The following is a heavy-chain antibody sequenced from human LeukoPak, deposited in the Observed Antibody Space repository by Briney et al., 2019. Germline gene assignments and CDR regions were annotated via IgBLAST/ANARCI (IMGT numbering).Heavy chain of an antibody. Sequence: SETLSLTCTVSGGSISSYYWGWIRQPPGKGLEWIGRIYTSGSTNYNPSLKSRVTMSVDTSKNQVSLKLISVTAADTATYYCARDASARVVSASNYFDYWGQGTLVTVSS. CDR3: ARDASARVVSASNYFDY. V-gene: IGHV4-4*07. CDR1: GGSISSYY. J-gene: IGHJ4*02. CDR2: IYTSGST. D-gene: IGHD2-21*02.